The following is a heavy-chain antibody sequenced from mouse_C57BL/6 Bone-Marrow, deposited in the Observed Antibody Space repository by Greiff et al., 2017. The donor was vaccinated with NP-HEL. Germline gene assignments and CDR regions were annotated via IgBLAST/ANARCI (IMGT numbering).Heavy chain of an antibody. CDR3: TTYGSSRYYFDY. CDR1: GFNIKDDY. J-gene: IGHJ2*01. D-gene: IGHD1-1*01. Sequence: SGAELVRPGASVKLSCTASGFNIKDDYMHWVKQRPEQGLEWIGWIDPENGDTEYASKFQGKATITADTSSNTAYLQLSSLTSEDTAVYYGTTYGSSRYYFDYWGQGTTLTVSS. V-gene: IGHV14-4*01. CDR2: IDPENGDT.